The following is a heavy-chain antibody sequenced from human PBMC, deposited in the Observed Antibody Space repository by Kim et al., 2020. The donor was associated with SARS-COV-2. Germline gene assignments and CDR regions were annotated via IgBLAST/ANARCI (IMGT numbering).Heavy chain of an antibody. Sequence: GGSLRLSCAASTFTFNTYAMSWVRQAPGKGLEWVSAISGSGTTTYYADSVKGRFTISRDNSKNTLSLRMNSLRAEDTAVYYCAKDSESYYDSSAYQTDAFDIWGQGTVVTVSS. CDR1: TFTFNTYA. D-gene: IGHD3-22*01. CDR2: ISGSGTTT. V-gene: IGHV3-23*01. J-gene: IGHJ3*02. CDR3: AKDSESYYDSSAYQTDAFDI.